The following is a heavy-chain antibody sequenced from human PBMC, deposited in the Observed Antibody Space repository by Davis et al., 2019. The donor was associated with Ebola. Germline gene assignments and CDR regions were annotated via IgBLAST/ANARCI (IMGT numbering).Heavy chain of an antibody. J-gene: IGHJ6*02. V-gene: IGHV1-18*04. Sequence: AASVKVSCKASGYTFTDYFMHWVRQAPGQGLEWMGWISAYNGKTNYAQKLQGRVTMTTDTSTSTAYMELRSLRSDDTAVYYCARGPSGSPYYYYYGMDVWGQGTTVTVSS. CDR1: GYTFTDYF. CDR2: ISAYNGKT. D-gene: IGHD6-19*01. CDR3: ARGPSGSPYYYYYGMDV.